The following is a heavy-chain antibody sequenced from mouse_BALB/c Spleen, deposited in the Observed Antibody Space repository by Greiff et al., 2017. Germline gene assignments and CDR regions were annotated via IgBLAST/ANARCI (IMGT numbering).Heavy chain of an antibody. D-gene: IGHD2-4*01. CDR1: GYTFTDYN. CDR2: IYPYNGGT. CDR3: ARDIYYDYDRAY. J-gene: IGHJ3*01. V-gene: IGHV1S29*02. Sequence: VQLQQSVPELVKPGASVKISCKASGYTFTDYNMHWVKQSHGKSLEWIGYIYPYNGGTGYNQKFKSKATLTVDNSSSTAYMELRSLTSEDSAVYYCARDIYYDYDRAYWGQGTLVTVSA.